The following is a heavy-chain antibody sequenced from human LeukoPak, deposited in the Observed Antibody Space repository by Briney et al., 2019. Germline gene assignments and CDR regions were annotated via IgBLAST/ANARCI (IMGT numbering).Heavy chain of an antibody. CDR1: GGTFSSYA. CDR3: ARGTTGTTYYFDY. J-gene: IGHJ4*02. Sequence: SVKVSCKASGGTFSSYAISWVRQAPGQGLEWMGGIIPIFGTANYAQKFQGRVTITADESTSTAYMELSSLRSEDTAVYYCARGTTGTTYYFDYWGQGTLVTVSS. D-gene: IGHD1-1*01. V-gene: IGHV1-69*13. CDR2: IIPIFGTA.